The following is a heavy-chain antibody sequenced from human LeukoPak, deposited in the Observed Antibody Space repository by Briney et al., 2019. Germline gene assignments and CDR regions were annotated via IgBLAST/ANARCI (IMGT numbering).Heavy chain of an antibody. CDR3: ARIQLVFDP. CDR1: GFTFSSYA. J-gene: IGHJ5*02. V-gene: IGHV3-23*01. Sequence: PGGSLRLSCAASGFTFSSYAMSWVRQAPGKGLEWVSGISSSGGSTVYADSVKGRFTISRDKSKNTLYLQMNSLRAEDTAVCHCARIQLVFDPWGQGTLVTVSS. CDR2: ISSSGGST. D-gene: IGHD6-13*01.